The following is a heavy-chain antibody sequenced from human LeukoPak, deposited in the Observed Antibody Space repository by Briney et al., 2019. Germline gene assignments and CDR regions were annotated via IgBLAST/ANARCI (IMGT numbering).Heavy chain of an antibody. J-gene: IGHJ6*04. CDR1: GYTFTSYY. V-gene: IGHV1-46*01. D-gene: IGHD2-15*01. CDR2: INPSGGST. Sequence: ASVKVSCKASGYTFTSYYMHWVRQAPGQGLEWMGIINPSGGSTSYAQKFQGRVTMTRDTSTSTVYMELSSLRSEDTAVYYCARAGRDSKGYSYFFLDVWGRGATVTVSS. CDR3: ARAGRDSKGYSYFFLDV.